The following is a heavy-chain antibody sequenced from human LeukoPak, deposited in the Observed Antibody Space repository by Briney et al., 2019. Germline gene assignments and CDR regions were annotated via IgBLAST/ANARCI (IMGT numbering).Heavy chain of an antibody. Sequence: GGSLRLSCAASGFTFSSYAMSWVRQAPGKGLQWVSAISGSAGSTYYADSVKGRFTISRDNSKNTLYLQMNSLRAEDTPVYYCASYDVLTGYSRHPLKRWGQGTLVTVSS. D-gene: IGHD3-9*01. J-gene: IGHJ4*02. CDR2: ISGSAGST. CDR3: ASYDVLTGYSRHPLKR. V-gene: IGHV3-23*01. CDR1: GFTFSSYA.